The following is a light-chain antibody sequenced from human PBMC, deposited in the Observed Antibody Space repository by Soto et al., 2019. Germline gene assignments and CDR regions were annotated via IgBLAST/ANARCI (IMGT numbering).Light chain of an antibody. J-gene: IGKJ5*01. CDR1: QSISSY. CDR2: ATS. V-gene: IGKV1-39*01. CDR3: QQSYSTPPT. Sequence: DIQMTQSISPLSASVGDRVTITCRASQSISSYLNWYQQKPGKAPKLLTYATSSLQSGVPSRFSGSGSGTDFTLTISCLQPEDFATYYCQQSYSTPPTFGQGTRLEIK.